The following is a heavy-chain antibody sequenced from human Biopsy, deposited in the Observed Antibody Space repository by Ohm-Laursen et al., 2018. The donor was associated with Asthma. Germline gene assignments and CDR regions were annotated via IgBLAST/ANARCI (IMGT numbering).Heavy chain of an antibody. V-gene: IGHV3-7*03. CDR1: GFAVSRDY. CDR3: ARGDSSNWSHYYFDY. Sequence: SLRLSCAASGFAVSRDYMFWVRQVPGKGLEWVANIKHDGSEKNHVDSLKGRFTISRDNAKNSLYLQMNSLRAEDTAVYYCARGDSSNWSHYYFDYWGQGTLVTVSS. J-gene: IGHJ4*02. D-gene: IGHD3-22*01. CDR2: IKHDGSEK.